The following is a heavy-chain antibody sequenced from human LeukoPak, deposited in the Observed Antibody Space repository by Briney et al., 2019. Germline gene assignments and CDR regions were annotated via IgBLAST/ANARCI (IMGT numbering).Heavy chain of an antibody. CDR3: ARSYGSGNYFDY. J-gene: IGHJ4*02. Sequence: SETPSLTCTVSGGSISTYYWSWIRQPPGKGLEWIGYIYYSGSANYNPSLKSRVTISVDTSKNQFSLKLSSVTAADTAVYDCARSYGSGNYFDYWGQGTLVTVSS. CDR1: GGSISTYY. V-gene: IGHV4-59*01. CDR2: IYYSGSA. D-gene: IGHD3-10*01.